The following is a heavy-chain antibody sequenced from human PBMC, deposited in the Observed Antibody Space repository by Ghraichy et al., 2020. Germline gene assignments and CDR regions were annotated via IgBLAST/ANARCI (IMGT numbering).Heavy chain of an antibody. CDR1: GFTFSSYS. Sequence: GGSLRLSCAASGFTFSSYSMNWVRQAPGKGLEWVSYISSSSSTIYYADSVKGRFTISRDNAKNSLYLQMNSLRAEDTAVYYCARDGDDYGDYYPNHVSFDYWGQGTLVTVSS. J-gene: IGHJ4*02. V-gene: IGHV3-48*04. CDR2: ISSSSSTI. CDR3: ARDGDDYGDYYPNHVSFDY. D-gene: IGHD4-17*01.